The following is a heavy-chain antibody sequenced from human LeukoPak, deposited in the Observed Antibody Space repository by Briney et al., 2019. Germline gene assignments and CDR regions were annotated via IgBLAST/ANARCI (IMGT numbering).Heavy chain of an antibody. CDR1: GGSISSYY. Sequence: PSETLSLTRTVSGGSISSYYWSWIRQPPGKGLEWIGYIYYSGSTNYNPSLKSRVTISVDTSKNQFSLKLSSVTAADTAVYYCARHWVVPAAEYTFDPWGQGTLVTVSS. V-gene: IGHV4-59*08. CDR3: ARHWVVPAAEYTFDP. CDR2: IYYSGST. J-gene: IGHJ5*02. D-gene: IGHD2-2*01.